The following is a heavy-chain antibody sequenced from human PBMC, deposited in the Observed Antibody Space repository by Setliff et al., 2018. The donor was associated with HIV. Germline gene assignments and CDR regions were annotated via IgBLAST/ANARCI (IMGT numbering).Heavy chain of an antibody. CDR2: ISPHNGDR. V-gene: IGHV1-2*02. J-gene: IGHJ4*02. Sequence: ASVKVSCKASGYTFTDYFIHWVRQAPGQGLEWMGWISPHNGDRKIPQRFRGRVTMTRDTSISTVYMELSSLTSEDTAVYYCARASIELEQPRDAREYYFDYWGQGNLVTVSS. CDR1: GYTFTDYF. CDR3: ARASIELEQPRDAREYYFDY. D-gene: IGHD5-18*01.